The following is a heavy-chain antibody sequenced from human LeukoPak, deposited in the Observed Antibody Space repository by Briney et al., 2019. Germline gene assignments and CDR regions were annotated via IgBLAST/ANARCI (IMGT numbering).Heavy chain of an antibody. D-gene: IGHD5-24*01. V-gene: IGHV3-30-3*01. Sequence: PGRCLRVSCAASGFTFSSYALHWVRQAPSKGLEWGAVISYDGVNKYYADSVRGRVTISRDNYKNTLYLQMNSLRAEDTAVYYCATDAGRDGYNSNFNYWGQGTLVTVSS. CDR2: ISYDGVNK. CDR3: ATDAGRDGYNSNFNY. J-gene: IGHJ4*02. CDR1: GFTFSSYA.